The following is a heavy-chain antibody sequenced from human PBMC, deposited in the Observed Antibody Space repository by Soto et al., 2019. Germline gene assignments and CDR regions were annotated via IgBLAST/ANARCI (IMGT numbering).Heavy chain of an antibody. D-gene: IGHD5-18*01. J-gene: IGHJ6*02. CDR3: ARGGSGYSYRYWAPNYSYGMDV. Sequence: SVKVSCKASGGTFSSYAISWVRQAPGQGLEWMGGIIPIFGTANYAQKFQGRVTITADKSTSTAYMELSSLRSEDTAVYYCARGGSGYSYRYWAPNYSYGMDVWGQATTVTVSS. CDR1: GGTFSSYA. CDR2: IIPIFGTA. V-gene: IGHV1-69*06.